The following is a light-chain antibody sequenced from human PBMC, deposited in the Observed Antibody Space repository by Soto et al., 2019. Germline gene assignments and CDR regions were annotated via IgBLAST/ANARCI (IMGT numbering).Light chain of an antibody. Sequence: QSALTQPASVSGSPGQSITISCTGTSSDVGGYNYVSWYQQHPGKAPKLMIYDVSNRPSGVSNRFSGSKSGNTALLTISGLQAEDAADYYCSSYTSSSTPGVVFGGGTKLTVL. CDR1: SSDVGGYNY. CDR2: DVS. V-gene: IGLV2-14*01. J-gene: IGLJ2*01. CDR3: SSYTSSSTPGVV.